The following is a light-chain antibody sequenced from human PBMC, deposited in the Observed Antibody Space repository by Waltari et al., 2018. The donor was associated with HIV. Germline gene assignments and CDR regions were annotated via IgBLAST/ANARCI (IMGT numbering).Light chain of an antibody. CDR3: FSYAVSSTSVI. CDR2: EGS. V-gene: IGLV2-23*01. J-gene: IGLJ2*01. Sequence: QSALTQPASVSGSPGQSITISCTGTGSDVGSYNLVSWYQQYPGKAPKLIIYEGSKQHSWISNRFSGSQSGTTASLTISRLQAEDEAYYYCFSYAVSSTSVIFGGGTKLTLL. CDR1: GSDVGSYNL.